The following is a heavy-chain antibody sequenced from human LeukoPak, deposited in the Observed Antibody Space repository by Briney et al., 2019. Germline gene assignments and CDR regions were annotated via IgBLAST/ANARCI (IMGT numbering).Heavy chain of an antibody. V-gene: IGHV3-30-3*01. CDR1: GFTFSSYA. J-gene: IGHJ6*02. D-gene: IGHD3-16*01. CDR3: ARDMTPYYYYGMDV. CDR2: ISYDGSNK. Sequence: GGSLRLSCAASGFTFSSYAIHWVRQAPGKGLEWVAVISYDGSNKYYADSVKGRFTISRDNAKNSLYLQMNSLRAEDTAVYYCARDMTPYYYYGMDVWGQGTTVTVSS.